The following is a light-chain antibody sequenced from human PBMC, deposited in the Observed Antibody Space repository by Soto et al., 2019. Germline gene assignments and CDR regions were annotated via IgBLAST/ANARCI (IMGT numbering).Light chain of an antibody. CDR1: SSDVRSYNL. CDR3: CSYAGSTSV. CDR2: EVI. V-gene: IGLV2-23*02. J-gene: IGLJ1*01. Sequence: QSVLPRPASVSGAAGQAITISCTGTSSDVRSYNLVSWYQQYPGKAPKLVIYEVIKRPSGVSNRFSGSKSGNTASLTISGLQAEDEADYYCCSYAGSTSVFGTGTKVTVL.